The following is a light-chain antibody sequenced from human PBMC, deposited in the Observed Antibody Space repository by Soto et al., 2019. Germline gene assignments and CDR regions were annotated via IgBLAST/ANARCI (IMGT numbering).Light chain of an antibody. Sequence: SALTQPASVSGSPGQSITISCTGTSSDVGGYNYVSWYQQHPGKAPKLMIYDVSNRPSGVSNRFSGSKSGNTASLTISGLQAEDEADYYCSSYTSSSTVLVFGTGTKVTVL. J-gene: IGLJ1*01. CDR1: SSDVGGYNY. V-gene: IGLV2-14*01. CDR2: DVS. CDR3: SSYTSSSTVLV.